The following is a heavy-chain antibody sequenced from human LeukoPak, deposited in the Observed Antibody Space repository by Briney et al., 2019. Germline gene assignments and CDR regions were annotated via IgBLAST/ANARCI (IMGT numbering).Heavy chain of an antibody. CDR1: GGSISSYY. J-gene: IGHJ3*02. D-gene: IGHD3-3*01. CDR2: IYYSGST. V-gene: IGHV4-59*01. CDR3: VTSDSDFWSGYFVLGAFDI. Sequence: SETLSLTCTVSGGSISSYYWSWIRQPPGKGLEWIGYIYYSGSTNYNPSLKSRVTISVDTSKNQFSLKLSSVTAADTAVYYCVTSDSDFWSGYFVLGAFDIWGQGTMVTVSS.